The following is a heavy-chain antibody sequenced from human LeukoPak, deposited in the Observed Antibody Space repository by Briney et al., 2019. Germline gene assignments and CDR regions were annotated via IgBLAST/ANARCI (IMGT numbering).Heavy chain of an antibody. Sequence: GGSLRLSCAASGFTFSSYEMNWVRQAPGKGLEWVSYISSSGSTIYYADSVKGRYTISRDNAKNSLYLQTNSLRAEDTAVYYCARDTRGDYGDSVWYFDYWGQGTLVTVSS. D-gene: IGHD4-17*01. CDR2: ISSSGSTI. CDR3: ARDTRGDYGDSVWYFDY. J-gene: IGHJ4*02. V-gene: IGHV3-48*03. CDR1: GFTFSSYE.